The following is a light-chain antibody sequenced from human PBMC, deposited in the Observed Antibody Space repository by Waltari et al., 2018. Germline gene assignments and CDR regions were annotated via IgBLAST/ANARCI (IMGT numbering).Light chain of an antibody. CDR1: QSISIW. V-gene: IGKV1-5*03. CDR3: QQYSSFPLS. J-gene: IGKJ4*01. CDR2: KAS. Sequence: DIQMTQSPPTLSASVGDRVTVTCRASQSISIWLAWYQKKPGKAPNLLIYKASTLDSGVPSRFSGSASGTEFTLTISSLQAEDFGTYYCQQYSSFPLSFGGGTNIVIK.